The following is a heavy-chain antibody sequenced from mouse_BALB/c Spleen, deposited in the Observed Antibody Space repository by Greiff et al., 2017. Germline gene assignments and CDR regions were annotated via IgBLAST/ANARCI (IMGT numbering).Heavy chain of an antibody. CDR2: IYPGDGDT. V-gene: IGHV1-87*01. CDR1: GYTFTSYW. Sequence: VQLQQSGAELARPGASVKLSCKASGYTFTSYWMQWVKQRPGQGLEWIGAIYPGDGDTRYTQKFKGKATLTADKSSSTAYMQLSSLASEDSAVYYCARSAPSWDDWGQGTTLTVSS. J-gene: IGHJ2*01. D-gene: IGHD1-2*01. CDR3: ARSAPSWDD.